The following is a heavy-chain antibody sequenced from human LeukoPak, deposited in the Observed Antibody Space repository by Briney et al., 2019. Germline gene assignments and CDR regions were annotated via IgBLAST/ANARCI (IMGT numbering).Heavy chain of an antibody. D-gene: IGHD2-2*01. V-gene: IGHV5-51*01. Sequence: GESLKISCKGSGYSFTSYWIGWVRQIPGKGLEWMGINYPGDSDTTYSPSFQGQVTISADKSISTAYLQWSSLKASDTGMYYCARGGYCSSVCWLDPWGQGTLVTVSS. CDR3: ARGGYCSSVCWLDP. J-gene: IGHJ5*02. CDR1: GYSFTSYW. CDR2: NYPGDSDT.